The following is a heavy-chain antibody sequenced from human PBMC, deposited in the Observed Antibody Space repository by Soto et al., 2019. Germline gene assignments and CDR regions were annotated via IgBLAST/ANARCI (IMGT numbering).Heavy chain of an antibody. Sequence: PGGSLRLSCAASGMPFTSYEFNWVRQAPGKGLEWISSIPNGGATTYYADSVKGRFTISRDNAKDSVYLQLNSLRAEDTAVYYCARGNYYYGMDVWGRGTTVTVSS. CDR1: GMPFTSYE. V-gene: IGHV3-48*03. CDR3: ARGNYYYGMDV. CDR2: IPNGGATT. J-gene: IGHJ6*02.